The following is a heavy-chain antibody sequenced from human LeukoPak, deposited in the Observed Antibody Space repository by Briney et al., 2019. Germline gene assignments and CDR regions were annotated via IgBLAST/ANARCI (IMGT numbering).Heavy chain of an antibody. Sequence: SETLSLTCTVSGGSISSYYWSWIRQPPGKGLEWIGYIYYSGSTNYNPSLKGRVTISVDTSKNQFSLKLSSVTAADTAVYYCARFDYADGYFDYWGQGTLVTVSS. D-gene: IGHD4-17*01. CDR3: ARFDYADGYFDY. CDR2: IYYSGST. J-gene: IGHJ4*02. V-gene: IGHV4-59*01. CDR1: GGSISSYY.